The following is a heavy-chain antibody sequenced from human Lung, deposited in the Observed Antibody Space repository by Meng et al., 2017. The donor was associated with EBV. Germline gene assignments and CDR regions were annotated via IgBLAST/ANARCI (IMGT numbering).Heavy chain of an antibody. J-gene: IGHJ4*02. CDR1: EFSLSPSGVG. CDR3: AHSTQSSGQRLSFDY. D-gene: IGHD3-22*01. V-gene: IGHV2-5*02. Sequence: LENPPLTPTLTYSVSEFSLSPSGVGSGWSRQPPGNALEWLALIYWDDETRYSPSPKSRLTITKDTSKNQVVLTMTNMDPVDTATYYCAHSTQSSGQRLSFDYWGQGTLVTVSS. CDR2: IYWDDET.